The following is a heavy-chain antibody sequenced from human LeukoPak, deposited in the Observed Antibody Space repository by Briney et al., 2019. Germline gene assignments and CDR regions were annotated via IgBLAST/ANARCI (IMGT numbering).Heavy chain of an antibody. CDR3: ARDKGTATMDGFDY. CDR1: GFTFSSYS. Sequence: GGSLRLSCAASGFTFSSYSMNWVRQAPGKGLEWVSSISTSSSYIHYADSVKGRFTISRDNAKNSLYLQMNSLRAEDTAVYYCARDKGTATMDGFDYWGQGTLVTVSS. CDR2: ISTSSSYI. V-gene: IGHV3-21*01. D-gene: IGHD5-24*01. J-gene: IGHJ4*02.